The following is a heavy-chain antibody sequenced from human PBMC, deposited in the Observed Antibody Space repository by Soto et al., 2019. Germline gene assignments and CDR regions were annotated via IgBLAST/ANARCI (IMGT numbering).Heavy chain of an antibody. CDR1: GGSISSGGYY. J-gene: IGHJ5*02. V-gene: IGHV4-31*02. CDR2: IYYSGST. CDR3: ARDFIAAAGNWFDP. Sequence: PSETLSLTCTVSGGSISSGGYYWSWIRQHPGKGLEWIGYIYYSGSTYYNPSLKSRVTISVDTSKNQFSLKLSSVTAADTAVYYCARDFIAAAGNWFDPWGQGTLVTVSS. D-gene: IGHD6-13*01.